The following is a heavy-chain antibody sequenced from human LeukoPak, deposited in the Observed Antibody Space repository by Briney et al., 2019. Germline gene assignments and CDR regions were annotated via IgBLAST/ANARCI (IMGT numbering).Heavy chain of an antibody. CDR3: ARASIFGVV. D-gene: IGHD3-3*01. J-gene: IGHJ4*02. CDR2: IYYSGST. CDR1: VGSISSSSYY. V-gene: IGHV4-39*01. Sequence: SETLSLTCTVSVGSISSSSYYWGWIRQPPGKGLEWIGSIYYSGSTYYNPSLKSRVTISVDTSKNQFSLKLSSVTAADTAVYYCARASIFGVVWGQGTLVTVSS.